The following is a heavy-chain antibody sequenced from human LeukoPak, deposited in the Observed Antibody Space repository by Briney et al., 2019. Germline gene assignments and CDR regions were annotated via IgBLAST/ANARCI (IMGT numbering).Heavy chain of an antibody. Sequence: ASVRVSCKASGYTFTSYGISWVRQAPGQGLEWMGWISAYNGNTNYAQKLQGRVTMTTDTSTSTAYMELRSLRSDDTAVYYCARDSTIYGGNSNDAFDIWGQGIMVTVSS. V-gene: IGHV1-18*01. CDR2: ISAYNGNT. J-gene: IGHJ3*02. D-gene: IGHD4-23*01. CDR3: ARDSTIYGGNSNDAFDI. CDR1: GYTFTSYG.